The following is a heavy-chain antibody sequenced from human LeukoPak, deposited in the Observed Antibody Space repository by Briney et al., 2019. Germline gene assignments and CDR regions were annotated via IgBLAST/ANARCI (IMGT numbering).Heavy chain of an antibody. J-gene: IGHJ4*02. CDR3: ARHRGSGTYPISRFDY. Sequence: SETLSLTCTVSGGSIGSSSYYWGWIRQPPGKGLEWIGSIYYSGSTYYNPSLKSRVTISVDTSKNQFSLKLSSVTAADTAVYYCARHRGSGTYPISRFDYWGQGTLVTVSS. CDR2: IYYSGST. D-gene: IGHD3-10*01. CDR1: GGSIGSSSYY. V-gene: IGHV4-39*01.